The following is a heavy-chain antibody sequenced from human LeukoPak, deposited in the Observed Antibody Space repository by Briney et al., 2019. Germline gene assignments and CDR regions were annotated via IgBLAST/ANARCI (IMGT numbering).Heavy chain of an antibody. CDR2: IYYSGST. J-gene: IGHJ4*02. CDR1: GGSISSYY. V-gene: IGHV4-59*08. Sequence: SETLSLTCTVSGGSISSYYWSWIRQPPGKGLEWIGYIYYSGSTNYNPSLKSRVTISVDTSKNQFSLKLSSVTAADTAVYYCARQSSSSWYAFDYWGQGTLVTVSS. D-gene: IGHD6-13*01. CDR3: ARQSSSSWYAFDY.